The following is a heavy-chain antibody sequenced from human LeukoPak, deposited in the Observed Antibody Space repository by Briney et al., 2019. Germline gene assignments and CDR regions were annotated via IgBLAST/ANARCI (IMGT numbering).Heavy chain of an antibody. D-gene: IGHD2-15*01. CDR2: IYNSGST. CDR1: NDSISTFY. Sequence: SETLSLTCTVSNDSISTFYWSWVRQPPGKGLECIGYIYNSGSTDYKPSLKSRVTISVDTSKNQFSVKLSSVTAADTAVYYWARQHPRYCSGGSCYSDNWFDPWGQGTLVTVSS. CDR3: ARQHPRYCSGGSCYSDNWFDP. J-gene: IGHJ5*02. V-gene: IGHV4-59*08.